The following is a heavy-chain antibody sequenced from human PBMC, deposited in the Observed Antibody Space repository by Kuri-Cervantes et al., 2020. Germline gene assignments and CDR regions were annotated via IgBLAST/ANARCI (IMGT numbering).Heavy chain of an antibody. V-gene: IGHV3-30*03. D-gene: IGHD2-2*01. CDR3: ARDPIDQLLSSKDWYFDL. Sequence: GESLKSSCAASGFTFSSYGMHWVRQAPGKGLEWVAVISYDGSNKYYADSVKGRFTISRDNSKNTLYLQMNSLRAEDTAVYYCARDPIDQLLSSKDWYFDLWGRGTLVTVSS. J-gene: IGHJ2*01. CDR1: GFTFSSYG. CDR2: ISYDGSNK.